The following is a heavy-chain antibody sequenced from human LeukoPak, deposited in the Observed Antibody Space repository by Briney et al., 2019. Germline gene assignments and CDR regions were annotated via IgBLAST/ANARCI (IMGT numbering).Heavy chain of an antibody. CDR3: ARVTMMRFDY. J-gene: IGHJ4*02. CDR1: GGSISSHY. CDR2: IYYSGST. V-gene: IGHV4-59*11. D-gene: IGHD3-22*01. Sequence: SETLSLTCTVSGGSISSHYWSWIRQPPGKGLEWIGCIYYSGSTNYNPSLKSRVTISVDTSKNQFSLKLSSVTAADTAVYYCARVTMMRFDYWSQGTLVTVSS.